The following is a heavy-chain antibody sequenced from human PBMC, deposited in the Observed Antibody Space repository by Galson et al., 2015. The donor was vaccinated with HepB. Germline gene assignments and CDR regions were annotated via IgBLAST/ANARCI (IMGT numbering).Heavy chain of an antibody. D-gene: IGHD6-13*01. V-gene: IGHV3-23*01. J-gene: IGHJ5*02. Sequence: SLRLSCAASGFTFSSLGMTWVRQAPGKGLECVSAIGVSSSNTDYADSVKGRFTISKDTSKNQVVLTLTNVDPVDTATYYCVRIGPAAVDSWGLGTLVTVSS. CDR3: VRIGPAAVDS. CDR2: IGVSSSNT. CDR1: GFTFSSLG.